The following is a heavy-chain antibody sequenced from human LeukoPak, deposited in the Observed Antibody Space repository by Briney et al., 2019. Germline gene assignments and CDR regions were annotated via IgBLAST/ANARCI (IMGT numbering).Heavy chain of an antibody. CDR2: IKEDGSKK. D-gene: IGHD2-8*02. CDR1: GFSFRNYW. CDR3: ARDSAVFI. V-gene: IGHV3-7*01. J-gene: IGHJ3*02. Sequence: PGGSLRLSCVASGFSFRNYWMSWVRQAPGKGLEWVANIKEDGSKKNHLDSVKGRFTISRDNAKNFLYLQMNSLRVEDTAVYYCARDSAVFIWGQGTMVTVSS.